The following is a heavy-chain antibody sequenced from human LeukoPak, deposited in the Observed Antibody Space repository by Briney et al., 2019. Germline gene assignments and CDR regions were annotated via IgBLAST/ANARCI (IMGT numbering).Heavy chain of an antibody. D-gene: IGHD4-17*01. CDR1: GFTFSSYS. J-gene: IGHJ4*02. CDR2: ISSSSSYI. Sequence: PGGCLRLSCAASGFTFSSYSMNWVRQAPGKCLEWVSSISSSSSYIYYADSVKGRFTISRDNAKNSLYLQMNSLRAEDTAVYYCARYMTVYGDYGPFDYWGQGTLVTVSS. V-gene: IGHV3-21*01. CDR3: ARYMTVYGDYGPFDY.